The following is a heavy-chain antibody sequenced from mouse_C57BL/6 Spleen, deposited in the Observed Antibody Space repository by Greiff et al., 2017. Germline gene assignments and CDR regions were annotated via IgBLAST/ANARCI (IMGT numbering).Heavy chain of an antibody. D-gene: IGHD2-4*01. CDR3: AREDDSTPFAY. CDR2: ISDGGSYT. CDR1: GFTYSSYA. V-gene: IGHV5-4*01. Sequence: EVQLVESGGGLVKPGGSLKLSCAASGFTYSSYAMSWVRQTPEKRLEWVATISDGGSYTYYPDNVKGRFTISRDNAKNNLYLQMSHLKSEDTAMYYCAREDDSTPFAYWGQGTLVTVSA. J-gene: IGHJ3*01.